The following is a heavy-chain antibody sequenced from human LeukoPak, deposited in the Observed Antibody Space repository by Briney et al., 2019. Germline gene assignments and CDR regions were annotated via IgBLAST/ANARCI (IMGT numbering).Heavy chain of an antibody. V-gene: IGHV3-21*04. D-gene: IGHD3-22*01. CDR3: AKVGEGEADYYDSSGYYYDYFDY. Sequence: GGSLRLSCAASGFTFSSYSMNWVRQAPGKGLEWVSSISSSSSYIYYADSVKGRFTISRDNSKNTLYLQMNGLRAEDTAVYYCAKVGEGEADYYDSSGYYYDYFDYWGQGTLVTVSS. J-gene: IGHJ4*02. CDR2: ISSSSSYI. CDR1: GFTFSSYS.